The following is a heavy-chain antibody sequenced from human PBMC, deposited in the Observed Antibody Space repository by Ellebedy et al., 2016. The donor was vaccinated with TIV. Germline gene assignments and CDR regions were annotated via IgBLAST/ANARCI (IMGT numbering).Heavy chain of an antibody. D-gene: IGHD2-21*02. J-gene: IGHJ4*02. Sequence: GESLKISCAASGFTFSNYWMNWVRQAPGKGMEWVAFIWYDGGNKYYADSVKGRFPISRDNSKNTLYLQMNNLGAEDTAVFYCARDRHVDRGDCLDYWGQGTLVTVSS. V-gene: IGHV3-33*08. CDR2: IWYDGGNK. CDR1: GFTFSNYW. CDR3: ARDRHVDRGDCLDY.